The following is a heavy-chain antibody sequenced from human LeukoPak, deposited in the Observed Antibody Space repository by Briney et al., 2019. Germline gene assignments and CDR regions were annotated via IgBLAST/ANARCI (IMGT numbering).Heavy chain of an antibody. CDR2: IYYSGST. J-gene: IGHJ5*02. Sequence: SETLSLTCTVSGGSISSSSYYWGWIRQPPGKGLEWIGSIYYSGSTYYNPSLKSRVTISVDTSKNQFSLKLSSVTAADTAVYYCARLRVPAGDNWFDPWGQGTLVTVSS. D-gene: IGHD2-2*01. V-gene: IGHV4-39*01. CDR3: ARLRVPAGDNWFDP. CDR1: GGSISSSSYY.